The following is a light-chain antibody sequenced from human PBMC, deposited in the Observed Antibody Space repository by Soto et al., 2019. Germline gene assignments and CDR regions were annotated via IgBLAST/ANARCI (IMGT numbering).Light chain of an antibody. J-gene: IGLJ2*01. CDR2: DVN. CDR3: SSYTTTSTLV. CDR1: SSDIGGYNY. Sequence: QSALTQPASVSGSPGQSITIPCTGTSSDIGGYNYVSWYQQHPGKAPKLMIYDVNHRPSGVSNRFSGSKSGNTASLTISGLQAEDEADYYCSSYTTTSTLVFGGGTKVTVL. V-gene: IGLV2-14*01.